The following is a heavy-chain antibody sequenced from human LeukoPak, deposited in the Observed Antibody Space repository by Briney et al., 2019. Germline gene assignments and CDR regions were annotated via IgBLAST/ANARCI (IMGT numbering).Heavy chain of an antibody. V-gene: IGHV3-64D*06. Sequence: GGSLRLSCLASGFTFSSCAMYWVRQARGKGLEYVSGVNSDGVTTNNADSVKGRFTISRDNSKNTLYLQMSSLRPEDTAVYYCVRSNTGNWYALFRKFDYWGQGTLVTVSS. CDR2: VNSDGVTT. J-gene: IGHJ4*02. CDR3: VRSNTGNWYALFRKFDY. CDR1: GFTFSSCA. D-gene: IGHD1-1*01.